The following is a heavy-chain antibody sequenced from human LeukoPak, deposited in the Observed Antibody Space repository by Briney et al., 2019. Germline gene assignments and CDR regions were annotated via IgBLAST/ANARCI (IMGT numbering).Heavy chain of an antibody. V-gene: IGHV1-18*01. CDR2: ISAYNGNT. Sequence: ASVKVSCKASGYTFTSYGISWVRQAPGQGLEWMGWISAYNGNTNYAQKLQGRVTMTTDTSTSTAYMELRSLRSDDTAVYYCARLYSGNYWVPFDYWGQGTLVTVSS. CDR1: GYTFTSYG. J-gene: IGHJ4*02. CDR3: ARLYSGNYWVPFDY. D-gene: IGHD1-26*01.